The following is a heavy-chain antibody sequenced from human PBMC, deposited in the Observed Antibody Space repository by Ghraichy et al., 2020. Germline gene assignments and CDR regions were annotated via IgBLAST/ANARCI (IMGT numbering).Heavy chain of an antibody. CDR2: ISDTAGTTI. J-gene: IGHJ4*02. CDR1: GFTFSDFY. D-gene: IGHD5-18*01. Sequence: GGSPRLSCAASGFTFSDFYMSWIRQAPGKGLECISYISDTAGTTIYYADSVEGRFTISRDNAKNSLYLQMNSLRAEDTAVYYCARAVGSGYTYGYDDIWGQGTLVTVSS. CDR3: ARAVGSGYTYGYDDI. V-gene: IGHV3-11*01.